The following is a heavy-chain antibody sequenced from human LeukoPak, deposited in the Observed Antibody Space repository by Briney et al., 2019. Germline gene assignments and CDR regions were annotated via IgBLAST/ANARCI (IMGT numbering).Heavy chain of an antibody. CDR3: ARHGDSSSYYFDY. CDR2: VYYSGNT. V-gene: IGHV4-59*08. CDR1: GGSISGYY. J-gene: IGHJ4*02. Sequence: PSETLSLTCAVSGGSISGYYWSWIRQPPGKGLEWIGYVYYSGNTKYNPSLKSRVTMSVDTSKLQFSLRLSSVTARDTAVYYCARHGDSSSYYFDYWGQGTLVTVSS. D-gene: IGHD6-6*01.